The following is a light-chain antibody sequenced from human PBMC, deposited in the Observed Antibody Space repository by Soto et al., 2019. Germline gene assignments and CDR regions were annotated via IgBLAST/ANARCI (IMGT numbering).Light chain of an antibody. CDR1: SSNIGSNT. V-gene: IGLV1-44*01. Sequence: QAVRTQPPSASGTPGQRVTISCSGSSSNIGSNTVNWYQQLPGTAPKLLIYSNNQRPSGVPDRFSGSKSGTSASLAISGLQSEDEADYYCAAWDDSLNGPVFGTGTKV. CDR3: AAWDDSLNGPV. J-gene: IGLJ1*01. CDR2: SNN.